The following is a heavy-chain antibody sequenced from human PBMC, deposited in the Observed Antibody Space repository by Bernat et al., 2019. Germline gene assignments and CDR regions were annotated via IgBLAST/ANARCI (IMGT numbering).Heavy chain of an antibody. Sequence: VQLVESGGGLVQPGGSLRLSCAASGFTFSSYWMHWVRQAPGKGLVWVSRINSDGSSTSYADSVKGRFTISRDNAKNTLYLQMNSLRAEDTAVYYCARRSRSTSLGVTDYGMDVWGQGTTVTVS. V-gene: IGHV3-74*01. CDR3: ARRSRSTSLGVTDYGMDV. J-gene: IGHJ6*02. CDR2: INSDGSST. D-gene: IGHD3-3*01. CDR1: GFTFSSYW.